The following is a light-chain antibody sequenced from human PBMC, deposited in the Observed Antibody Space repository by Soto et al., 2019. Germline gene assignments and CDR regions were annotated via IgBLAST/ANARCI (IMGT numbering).Light chain of an antibody. CDR1: QSISSY. Sequence: DIQMTQSPSSLSASVGDRVTITCRASQSISSYLNWYQQKPGKAPKLLIYAASSLQSGVPSRFSGSGSGTDFTLTISSLQPEDFAVYYCQQYGNSYTFGQGTKLEI. CDR2: AAS. V-gene: IGKV1-39*01. CDR3: QQYGNSYT. J-gene: IGKJ2*01.